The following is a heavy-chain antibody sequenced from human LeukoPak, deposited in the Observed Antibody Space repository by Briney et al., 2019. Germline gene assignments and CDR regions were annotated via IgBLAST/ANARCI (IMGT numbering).Heavy chain of an antibody. CDR2: IKQDGSEK. CDR3: ARDLGYYYDSSGRPFDY. CDR1: GFTLSSYW. D-gene: IGHD3-22*01. Sequence: PGGSLRLSCAASGFTLSSYWMSWVRQAPGKGLEWVANIKQDGSEKYYVDSVKGRFTISRDNAKNSLYLQMNSLRAEDTAVYYCARDLGYYYDSSGRPFDYWGQGTLVTVSS. J-gene: IGHJ4*02. V-gene: IGHV3-7*01.